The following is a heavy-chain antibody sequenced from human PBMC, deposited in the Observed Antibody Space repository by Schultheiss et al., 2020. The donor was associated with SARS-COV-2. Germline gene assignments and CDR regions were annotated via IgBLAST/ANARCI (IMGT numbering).Heavy chain of an antibody. J-gene: IGHJ6*02. CDR1: GGSFSGYY. Sequence: SQTLSLTCAVYGGSFSGYYWSWIRQPPGKGLEWIGEINHSGSTYYNPSLKSRVTISVDTSKNQFSLKLSSVTAADTAVYYCARDMVVAALGLYGMDVWGQGTTVTVSS. D-gene: IGHD2-15*01. CDR3: ARDMVVAALGLYGMDV. CDR2: INHSGST. V-gene: IGHV4-34*09.